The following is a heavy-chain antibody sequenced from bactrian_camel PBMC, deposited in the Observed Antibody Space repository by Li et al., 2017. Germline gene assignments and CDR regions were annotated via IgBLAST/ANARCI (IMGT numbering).Heavy chain of an antibody. D-gene: IGHD3*01. Sequence: QVQLVESGGGSVQAGETLRLSCTYRSGFTFREPDMGWYRRAPGKERELVSSITNDGNTYYADSVKGRFTISKDNAKNTVYLQMNSLKPEDTTMNYCNTKFGLGCTDVYWGQGTQVTVS. CDR1: GFTFREPD. V-gene: IGHV3S53*01. CDR3: NTKFGLGCTDVY. J-gene: IGHJ4*01. CDR2: ITNDGNT.